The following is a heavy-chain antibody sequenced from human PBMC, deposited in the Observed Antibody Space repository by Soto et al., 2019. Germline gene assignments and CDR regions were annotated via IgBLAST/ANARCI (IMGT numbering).Heavy chain of an antibody. CDR3: ARAMYSSGLGYYYYGMDV. Sequence: GGSLRLSCAASGFTFSDYYMSWIRQAPGKGLEWVSYISSSGSTIYYADSVKGRFTISRDNAKNSLYLQMNSLRAEDTAVYYCARAMYSSGLGYYYYGMDVWGQGTTVTVSS. CDR1: GFTFSDYY. J-gene: IGHJ6*02. D-gene: IGHD6-19*01. CDR2: ISSSGSTI. V-gene: IGHV3-11*01.